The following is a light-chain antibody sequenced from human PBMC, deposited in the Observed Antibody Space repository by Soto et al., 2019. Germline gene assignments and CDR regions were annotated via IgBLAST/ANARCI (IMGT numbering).Light chain of an antibody. V-gene: IGKV3-20*01. Sequence: EIVLTQSPGTLSLSPGERATLSCRASQSVSNSYLAWYQQKPGQAPRLLIYGTSSRATGIPDRFSGSGSGTDFTLTISRLEPEDFAVYYCQQYGSSHSILGGGTKVDIK. CDR3: QQYGSSHSI. CDR2: GTS. CDR1: QSVSNSY. J-gene: IGKJ4*01.